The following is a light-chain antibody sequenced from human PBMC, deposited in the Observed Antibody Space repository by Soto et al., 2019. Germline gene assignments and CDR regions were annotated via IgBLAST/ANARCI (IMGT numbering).Light chain of an antibody. J-gene: IGLJ2*01. Sequence: QSVLTQPPSASGSPGQSVTISCTGTSSDVGRYNYVSWYQQYSGRAPKLIIYEVLKRPSGVPDRFSGSKSGNTASLTVSGLQADDEADYYCSSYAGNTNLVFGGGTQLTVL. CDR3: SSYAGNTNLV. CDR1: SSDVGRYNY. CDR2: EVL. V-gene: IGLV2-8*01.